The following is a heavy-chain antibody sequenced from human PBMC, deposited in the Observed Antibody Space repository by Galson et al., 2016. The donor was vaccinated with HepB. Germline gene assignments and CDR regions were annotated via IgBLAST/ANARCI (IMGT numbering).Heavy chain of an antibody. Sequence: SLRLFCAASGFTFTRYTMNWVRQSPGKGLEWVSSISGGSSYKYYADSVKGRFTISRDNSKNSLYLQMYSLRAEDTAVYYCARGGEHIAGAATAFDSWGQGILVTVSS. V-gene: IGHV3-21*01. CDR3: ARGGEHIAGAATAFDS. J-gene: IGHJ4*02. CDR1: GFTFTRYT. CDR2: ISGGSSYK. D-gene: IGHD6-19*01.